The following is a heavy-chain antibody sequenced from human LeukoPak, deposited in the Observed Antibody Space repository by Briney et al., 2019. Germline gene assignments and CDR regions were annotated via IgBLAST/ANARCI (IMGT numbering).Heavy chain of an antibody. CDR3: AKRGLAAALFR. CDR2: ISGSGGST. V-gene: IGHV3-23*01. Sequence: GGSLRLSCAASGFTFSSYAMSWVRQAPGKGLEWVSDISGSGGSTYYANSVKGRFIISRDNSKNTLYLQMNRLRAEDTAVYYCAKRGLAAALFRWGQGTLVTVSS. D-gene: IGHD6-13*01. CDR1: GFTFSSYA. J-gene: IGHJ4*02.